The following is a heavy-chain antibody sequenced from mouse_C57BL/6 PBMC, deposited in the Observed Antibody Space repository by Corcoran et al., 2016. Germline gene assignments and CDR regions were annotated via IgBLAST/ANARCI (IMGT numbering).Heavy chain of an antibody. D-gene: IGHD2-1*01. Sequence: QVQLHQSGAELVRPGTSVKMSCNASGYTFTHYWIGWAKQRPGHGLEWIVDIYPGGGYTNYNEKFKGKATLTADKSSSTAYMQFSSLTSEDSAIYYCARWDGNSKYYDVWGTGTTVTVSS. CDR3: ARWDGNSKYYDV. CDR1: GYTFTHYW. J-gene: IGHJ1*03. CDR2: IYPGGGYT. V-gene: IGHV1-63*01.